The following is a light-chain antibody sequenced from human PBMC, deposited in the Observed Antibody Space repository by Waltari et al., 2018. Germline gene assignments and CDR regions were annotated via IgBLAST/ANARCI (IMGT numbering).Light chain of an antibody. CDR3: AAWDGSLNGQV. Sequence: QSVLTQPPSASGTPGQRVALSCSGSTSNIGTNTVAWYQQLPGTAPKLLIYNDYQRPSGVPDRVAGSKSGTSACLAISGLQSEDEAEYYCAAWDGSLNGQVFGTGTKLTVL. J-gene: IGLJ1*01. CDR1: TSNIGTNT. CDR2: NDY. V-gene: IGLV1-44*01.